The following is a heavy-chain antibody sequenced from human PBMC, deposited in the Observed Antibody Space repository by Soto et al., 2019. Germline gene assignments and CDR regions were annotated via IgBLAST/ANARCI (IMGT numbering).Heavy chain of an antibody. CDR2: ISGSASFI. CDR1: GFTFRDYT. J-gene: IGHJ4*02. CDR3: AKGLQDFDS. Sequence: PEGSLRLSCVPSGFTFRDYTMNWVRQVPGKGLEWVSSISGSASFIYYAHSVKGRFTISRDNDKNSLYLQMDSLRAEDSAVYYCAKGLQDFDSWGQGTTGTVSS. V-gene: IGHV3-21*06.